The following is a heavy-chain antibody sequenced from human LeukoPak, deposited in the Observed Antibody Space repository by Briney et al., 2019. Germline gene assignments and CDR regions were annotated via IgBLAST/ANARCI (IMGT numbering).Heavy chain of an antibody. CDR1: GFTFSSYA. CDR3: ARDFDYGSHYFDY. CDR2: ISGSGGYT. D-gene: IGHD3-10*01. Sequence: GGSLRLSCAASGFTFSSYAMNWVRQAPGKGLEWVSAISGSGGYTYYADSVKGRLTISRDNSKNTLYLQMNSLRAEDTAVYYCARDFDYGSHYFDYWGQGTLVTVSS. V-gene: IGHV3-23*01. J-gene: IGHJ4*02.